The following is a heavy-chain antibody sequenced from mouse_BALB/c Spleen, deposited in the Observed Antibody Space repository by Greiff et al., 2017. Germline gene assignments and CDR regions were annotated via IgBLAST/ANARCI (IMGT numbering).Heavy chain of an antibody. V-gene: IGHV3-2*02. CDR3: ARSTMSTTFGFAY. D-gene: IGHD2-4*01. J-gene: IGHJ3*01. Sequence: DGQLQESGPGLVKPSQSLSLTCTVTGYSITSDYAWNWIRQFPGNKLEWMGYISYSGSTSYNPSLKSRISITRDTSKNQFFLQLNSVTTEDTATYYCARSTMSTTFGFAYWGQGTLVTVSA. CDR2: ISYSGST. CDR1: GYSITSDYA.